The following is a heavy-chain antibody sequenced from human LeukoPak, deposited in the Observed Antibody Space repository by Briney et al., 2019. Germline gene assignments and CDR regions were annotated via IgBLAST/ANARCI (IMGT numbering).Heavy chain of an antibody. CDR1: GFTFSSYA. Sequence: PGRSLRLSCAASGFTFSSYAMSWVRQAPGKGLEWVSAISGSGGSTYYADSVKGRFTISRDNSKNTLYLQMNSLRAEDTAVYYCAKCEAAEDYYYYGMDVWGQGTTVTVSS. CDR3: AKCEAAEDYYYYGMDV. V-gene: IGHV3-23*01. J-gene: IGHJ6*02. CDR2: ISGSGGST.